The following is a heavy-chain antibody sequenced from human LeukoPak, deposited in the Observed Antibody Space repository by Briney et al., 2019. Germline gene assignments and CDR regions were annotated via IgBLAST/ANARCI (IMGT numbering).Heavy chain of an antibody. V-gene: IGHV4-4*07. CDR2: IYTSGST. J-gene: IGHJ3*02. CDR1: GGSISSYY. CDR3: AREGTAMVLGAAFDI. Sequence: SETLSLTCTVSGGSISSYYWSWIRQPAGKGLEWIGRIYTSGSTNYNPSLKSRVTMSVDTSKNQFSLKLSSVTAADTAVYYCAREGTAMVLGAAFDIWGQGTMVTVSS. D-gene: IGHD5-18*01.